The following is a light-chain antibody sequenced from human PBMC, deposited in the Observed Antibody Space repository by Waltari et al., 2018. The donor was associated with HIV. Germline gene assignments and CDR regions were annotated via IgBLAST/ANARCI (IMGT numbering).Light chain of an antibody. CDR2: GAS. V-gene: IGKV3-20*01. CDR1: VTLKSTY. J-gene: IGKJ1*01. CDR3: HQYGSSFWT. Sequence: EIVLPQSPGTLSLSQGDTATLSCLTIVTLKSTYLGWCQQHRDRPPRLRIYGASTSAPGIPDRVCGNGSGTEFNLTINGLEPEDFAVYYCHQYGSSFWTFGQGTKVEVK.